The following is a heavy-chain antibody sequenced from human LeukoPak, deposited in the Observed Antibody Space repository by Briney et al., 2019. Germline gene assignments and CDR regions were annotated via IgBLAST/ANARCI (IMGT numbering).Heavy chain of an antibody. D-gene: IGHD3-3*01. Sequence: SETLSLTCTVSGGSISSYYWSWIRQPPGKGLEWIGYIYYCGSTNYNPSLKSRVTISVDTSKNQFSLKLSSVTAADTAVYYCARAPKLVLRFSEWLPSHFDYWGQGTLVTVSS. CDR2: IYYCGST. J-gene: IGHJ4*02. CDR1: GGSISSYY. V-gene: IGHV4-59*13. CDR3: ARAPKLVLRFSEWLPSHFDY.